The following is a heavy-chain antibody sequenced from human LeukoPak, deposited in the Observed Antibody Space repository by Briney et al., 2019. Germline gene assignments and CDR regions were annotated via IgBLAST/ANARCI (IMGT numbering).Heavy chain of an antibody. CDR1: GFTFSSYS. V-gene: IGHV3-48*04. J-gene: IGHJ6*03. CDR2: ISSSSSTI. D-gene: IGHD2-15*01. CDR3: ARVLRYCSGGNCYSGGLGYMDV. Sequence: GGSLRLSCAASGFTFSSYSMNWVRQAPGKGLEWVSYISSSSSTIYYADSVEGRFTISRDNAKNSLFLQMNSLRAEDTAVYYCARVLRYCSGGNCYSGGLGYMDVWGKGTTVTVSS.